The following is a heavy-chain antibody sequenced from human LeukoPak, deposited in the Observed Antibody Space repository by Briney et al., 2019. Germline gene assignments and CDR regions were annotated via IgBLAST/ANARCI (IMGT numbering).Heavy chain of an antibody. J-gene: IGHJ4*02. D-gene: IGHD4-17*01. Sequence: ASVKVSCKASGCTFTGYYMHWVRQAPGQGLEWMGRINPNSGGTNYAQKFQGRVTMTRDTSISTAYMELSRLRSDDTAVYYCARDFRRTTVTPTFGYWGQGTLVTVSS. CDR2: INPNSGGT. V-gene: IGHV1-2*06. CDR3: ARDFRRTTVTPTFGY. CDR1: GCTFTGYY.